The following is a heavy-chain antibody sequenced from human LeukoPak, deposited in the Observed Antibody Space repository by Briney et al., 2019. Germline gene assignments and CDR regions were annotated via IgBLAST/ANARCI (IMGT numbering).Heavy chain of an antibody. CDR3: ARLYGSGRPSDY. J-gene: IGHJ4*02. D-gene: IGHD3-10*01. V-gene: IGHV4-34*01. CDR2: INHSGST. Sequence: PSETLSLTCAVYGGSFSGYYWSWIRQPPGKGLEWIGEINHSGSTNYNPSLKSRVTISVDTSKNQFSLKLSSVTAADTAVYYCARLYGSGRPSDYWVQGTLVTVSS. CDR1: GGSFSGYY.